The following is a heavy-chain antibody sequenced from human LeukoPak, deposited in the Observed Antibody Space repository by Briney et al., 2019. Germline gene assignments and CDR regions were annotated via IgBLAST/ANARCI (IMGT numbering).Heavy chain of an antibody. V-gene: IGHV3-33*01. CDR3: ARILTGYDAFDY. Sequence: GGSLRLSCVASGFTFSTYDMYWVRQAPGKGLEWVAVIWHDGSKKYYADSVKGRFTISRDNSKNTLDLQMNSLRAEDTAVYYCARILTGYDAFDYWGQGALVSVSS. CDR1: GFTFSTYD. CDR2: IWHDGSKK. J-gene: IGHJ4*02. D-gene: IGHD3-9*01.